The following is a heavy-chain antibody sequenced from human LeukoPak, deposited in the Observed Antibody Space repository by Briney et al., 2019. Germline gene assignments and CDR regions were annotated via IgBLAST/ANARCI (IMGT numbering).Heavy chain of an antibody. CDR3: AKVMMSSSCQIDY. CDR2: ISGSGGST. V-gene: IGHV3-23*01. CDR1: GFTFSSYA. D-gene: IGHD6-13*01. J-gene: IGHJ4*02. Sequence: GGSLRLSCAASGFTFSSYAMSWVRQAPVKGLEWVSAISGSGGSTYYADSVKGRFTISRDNSKNTLYLQMNSLRAEDTAVYYCAKVMMSSSCQIDYWGQGTLVTVSS.